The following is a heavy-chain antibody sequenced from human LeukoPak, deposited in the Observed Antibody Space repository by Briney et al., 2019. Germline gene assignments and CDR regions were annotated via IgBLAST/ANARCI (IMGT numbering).Heavy chain of an antibody. J-gene: IGHJ3*02. V-gene: IGHV1-46*01. D-gene: IGHD2-21*02. Sequence: ASVKVSSKASGYTFTSYYMHWVRQAPGQGLEWMGIINPSGGSTSYAQKFQGRVTMTRDTSTSTVYMELSSLRSEDTAVYYCASKSLIGVTARAFGAFDIWGQGTTVTVSS. CDR2: INPSGGST. CDR3: ASKSLIGVTARAFGAFDI. CDR1: GYTFTSYY.